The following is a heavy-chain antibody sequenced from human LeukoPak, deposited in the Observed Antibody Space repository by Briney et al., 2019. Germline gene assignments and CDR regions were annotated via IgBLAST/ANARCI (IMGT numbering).Heavy chain of an antibody. V-gene: IGHV3-53*01. CDR2: IYSGGST. CDR3: ARAYSSSFWYFDY. J-gene: IGHJ4*02. D-gene: IGHD6-13*01. Sequence: PGGSLRLSCAASGITVSSNYMSWVRQAPGKGPEWVSVIYSGGSTYYADSVKGRFTISRDNSKNTLYLQMNSLRAEDTAVYYCARAYSSSFWYFDYWGQGTLVTVSS. CDR1: GITVSSNY.